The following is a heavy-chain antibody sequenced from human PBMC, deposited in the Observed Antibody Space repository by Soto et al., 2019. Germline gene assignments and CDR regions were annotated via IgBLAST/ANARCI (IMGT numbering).Heavy chain of an antibody. V-gene: IGHV4-59*08. CDR2: VYFSGST. Sequence: QVHLQESGPGLVKPSETLSLTCTVSGASISSYYWTWIRQPPGKGLEWIGYVYFSGSTSYNPSLKSRVTISVDTSKTHFSLNLSSVTAADAAVYYCARLNKAAGTEYWGQGTLVTVSS. D-gene: IGHD6-13*01. CDR1: GASISSYY. CDR3: ARLNKAAGTEY. J-gene: IGHJ4*02.